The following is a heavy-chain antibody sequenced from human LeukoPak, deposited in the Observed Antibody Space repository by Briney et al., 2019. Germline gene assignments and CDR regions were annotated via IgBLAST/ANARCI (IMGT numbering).Heavy chain of an antibody. V-gene: IGHV4-59*01. CDR2: IYHSGST. CDR3: ARMWTGDYFDY. Sequence: SETLSLTCTVSGGFISSFYWSWIRQPPGKGLEWIGYIYHSGSTNYNPSLKSRVTISADASKNQFSLKLSSVTAADTAVYYCARMWTGDYFDYWGQGTLVAVSS. CDR1: GGFISSFY. J-gene: IGHJ4*02. D-gene: IGHD1-26*01.